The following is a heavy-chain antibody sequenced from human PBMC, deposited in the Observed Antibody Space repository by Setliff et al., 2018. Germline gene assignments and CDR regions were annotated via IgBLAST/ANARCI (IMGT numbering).Heavy chain of an antibody. CDR1: GFTFSGYG. CDR2: IRPDGSNK. D-gene: IGHD6-6*01. J-gene: IGHJ4*02. Sequence: PGGSLRLSCAASGFTFSGYGIHWVRQAPGKGLEWVAFIRPDGSNKYYADFVKGRFTISRGNSKNTLYLQMNSLRAEDSAVYYCAKDPKYRGVWPHPAYFDYWGQGALVTVSS. V-gene: IGHV3-30*02. CDR3: AKDPKYRGVWPHPAYFDY.